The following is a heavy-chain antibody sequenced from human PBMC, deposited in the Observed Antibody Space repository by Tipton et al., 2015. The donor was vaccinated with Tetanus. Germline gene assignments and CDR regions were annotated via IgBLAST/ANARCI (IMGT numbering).Heavy chain of an antibody. J-gene: IGHJ6*02. CDR1: GGSISSRY. CDR3: VRWDGPDCGGGPLPPGDGMAG. D-gene: IGHD2-21*01. V-gene: IGHV4-59*11. Sequence: TLSLTCTVSGGSISSRYWSWIRHSPGKGLEYIGYIYYSGSTNYNSSLKSRVTISVDTSKNQFSLKLSSVTAADTAVYYFVRWDGPDCGGGPLPPGDGMAGWGQGTAVTLS. CDR2: IYYSGST.